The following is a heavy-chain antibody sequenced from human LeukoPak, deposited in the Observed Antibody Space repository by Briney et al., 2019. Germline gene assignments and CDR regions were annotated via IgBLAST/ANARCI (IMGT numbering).Heavy chain of an antibody. CDR1: GYTFTGYY. CDR3: ARDFQPLGVPLYYFDY. J-gene: IGHJ4*02. CDR2: INPNSGGT. Sequence: ASVKVSCKASGYTFTGYYMHWVRQDPGQGLEWMGWINPNSGGTNYAQKFQGWVTMTRDTSISTAYMELSRLRSDDTAVYYCARDFQPLGVPLYYFDYWGQGTLVTVSS. V-gene: IGHV1-2*04. D-gene: IGHD3-16*01.